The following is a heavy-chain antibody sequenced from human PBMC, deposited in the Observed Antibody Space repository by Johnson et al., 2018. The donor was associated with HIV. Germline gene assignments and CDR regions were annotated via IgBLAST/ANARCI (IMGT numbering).Heavy chain of an antibody. Sequence: QVQLVESGGGVVQPGRSLRLSCGASGFTFSSYGMHWVRQAPGKGLEWVAVISYDGSNKYYADSVKGRFTISRDNSKNTLYLQRNSLRAEDTAVYYCARDGPTRRVGARGVFDAFDIWGQGTMVTVSS. V-gene: IGHV3-30*03. CDR3: ARDGPTRRVGARGVFDAFDI. D-gene: IGHD1-26*01. CDR1: GFTFSSYG. J-gene: IGHJ3*02. CDR2: ISYDGSNK.